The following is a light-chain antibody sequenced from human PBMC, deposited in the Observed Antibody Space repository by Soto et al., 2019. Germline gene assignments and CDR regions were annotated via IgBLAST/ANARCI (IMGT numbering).Light chain of an antibody. CDR2: EVS. J-gene: IGLJ7*01. CDR1: SSDVGSHNL. Sequence: QSALTQPASVSGSARQSITISCTRTSSDVGSHNLVSWYQQDPGQAPKLVINEVSKRHLGVSARFSASKSGNTASLTISGLQAEDEADYYCCSYGGSRAVFGGGTQLTVL. CDR3: CSYGGSRAV. V-gene: IGLV2-23*02.